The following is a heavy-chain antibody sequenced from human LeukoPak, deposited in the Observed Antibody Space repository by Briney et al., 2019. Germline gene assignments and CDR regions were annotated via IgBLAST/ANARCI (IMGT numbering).Heavy chain of an antibody. V-gene: IGHV4-38-2*02. J-gene: IGHJ6*03. Sequence: SETLSLTCTVSGYSISSGYYWGWIRQPPGKGLEWIGSIYHSGSTYYNPSLKSRVTISVDTSKNQFSLKLSSVTAADTAVYCCARDFYDFWSGYYYYYYMDVWGKGTTVTVSS. D-gene: IGHD3-3*01. CDR1: GYSISSGYY. CDR3: ARDFYDFWSGYYYYYYMDV. CDR2: IYHSGST.